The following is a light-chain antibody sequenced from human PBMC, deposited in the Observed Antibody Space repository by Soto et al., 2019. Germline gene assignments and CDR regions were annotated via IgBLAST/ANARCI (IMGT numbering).Light chain of an antibody. CDR2: KAS. Sequence: DIQMTQSPSTLSASVGDRVTTTCRASQSISNWLAWYQQKPGKAPKLLIYKASSLASGVPSRFSGSPSGTEFTLTISSLQPDDFATYYCQQYNNYWTFGQGTKV. V-gene: IGKV1-5*03. CDR3: QQYNNYWT. CDR1: QSISNW. J-gene: IGKJ1*01.